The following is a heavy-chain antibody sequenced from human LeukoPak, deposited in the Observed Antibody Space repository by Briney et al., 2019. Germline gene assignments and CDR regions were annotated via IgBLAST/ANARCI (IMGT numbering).Heavy chain of an antibody. V-gene: IGHV3-30*18. Sequence: GGSLRHSYAASGFTFSSYGMHWVRQDPVRGLESVVLISSDGSNKYYADSVKGLFTISRDNSKKTLYLQINSLRAEDTAVYYCAKGGFHDSSGYHYVAYWGQGTLVTVSS. CDR3: AKGGFHDSSGYHYVAY. J-gene: IGHJ4*02. CDR1: GFTFSSYG. CDR2: ISSDGSNK. D-gene: IGHD3-22*01.